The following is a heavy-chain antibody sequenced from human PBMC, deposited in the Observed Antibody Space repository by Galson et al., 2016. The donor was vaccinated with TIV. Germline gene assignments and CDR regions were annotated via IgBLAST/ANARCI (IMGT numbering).Heavy chain of an antibody. D-gene: IGHD3-22*01. CDR3: TKVPSSGFSYYYGLDV. CDR2: ISGGGGST. CDR1: GFSFSIFA. V-gene: IGHV3-23*01. Sequence: SLRLSCSASGFSFSIFAMTWVRQAPGVGLEWVSDISGGGGSTYYADSVKGRFTISRDNSTNTLFLQMNSLRAEDTAIYYCTKVPSSGFSYYYGLDVWGQGTTVIVSS. J-gene: IGHJ6*02.